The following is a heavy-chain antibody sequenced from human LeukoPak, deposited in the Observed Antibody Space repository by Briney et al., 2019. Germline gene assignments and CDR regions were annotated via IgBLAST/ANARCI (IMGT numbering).Heavy chain of an antibody. J-gene: IGHJ4*02. CDR3: ARGRGGHRYSSSWYN. CDR1: GGTFSSYA. V-gene: IGHV1-69*05. CDR2: IIPIFGTA. D-gene: IGHD6-13*01. Sequence: SVKVSCKASGGTFSSYAISWVRQAPGQGLEWMGRIIPIFGTANYAQKFQGRVTITTDESTSTAYMELSSLRSEDTAVYYCARGRGGHRYSSSWYNWGQGTLVTVSS.